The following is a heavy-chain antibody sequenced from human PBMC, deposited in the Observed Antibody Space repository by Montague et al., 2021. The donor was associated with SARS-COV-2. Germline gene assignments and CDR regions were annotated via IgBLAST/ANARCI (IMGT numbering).Heavy chain of an antibody. V-gene: IGHV3-48*02. J-gene: IGHJ4*02. CDR3: ARDALAASGSFDY. CDR2: ISTSGEIK. Sequence: SLRLSCAASGFTFSDHSMNWVRQAPGKGLQWVSHISTSGEIKYYADSVKGRFSIPRDNAEKAVSLQMNSLRDDDTAIYYCARDALAASGSFDYWGPGILVTVSS. D-gene: IGHD6-13*01. CDR1: GFTFSDHS.